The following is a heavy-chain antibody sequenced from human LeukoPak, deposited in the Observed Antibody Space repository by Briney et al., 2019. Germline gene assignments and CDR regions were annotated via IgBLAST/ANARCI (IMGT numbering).Heavy chain of an antibody. CDR1: GFTFSSYG. J-gene: IGHJ4*02. CDR2: ISGSGGST. D-gene: IGHD1-26*01. V-gene: IGHV3-23*01. CDR3: ARRAGANDY. Sequence: AGGSLRLSCAASGFTFSSYGMRWVRQAPGKGLEWVSAISGSGGSTYYADSVKGRFTISRDNSKNTLYLQMNSLRAEDTAVYYCARRAGANDYWGQGTLVTVSS.